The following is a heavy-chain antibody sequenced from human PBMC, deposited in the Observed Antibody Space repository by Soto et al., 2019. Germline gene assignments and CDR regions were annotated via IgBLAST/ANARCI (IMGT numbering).Heavy chain of an antibody. CDR2: ISGYNGNT. D-gene: IGHD2-8*01. J-gene: IGHJ5*01. CDR1: GYAFSGYR. Sequence: QVQLVQSGAEMKQPGASVKVSCKTSGYAFSGYRLSWVQHGPGQGLEWMGWISGYNGNTDYAQKFQGRVTMTTDTSTSTAYMELRSLRSDDTAVYDCARDLGPPNWFHSLGQGTLVTVSS. V-gene: IGHV1-18*01. CDR3: ARDLGPPNWFHS.